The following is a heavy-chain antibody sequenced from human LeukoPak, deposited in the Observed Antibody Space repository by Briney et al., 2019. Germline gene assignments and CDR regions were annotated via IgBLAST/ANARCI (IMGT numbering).Heavy chain of an antibody. D-gene: IGHD3-3*01. CDR1: EXAFSSYE. Sequence: PGGPLRLSCAASEXAFSSYEVNWVRQAPGKGLEWVSYISSSGDTIYYADSVKGRFTISRDNAKNSLYLQLNSLRAEDTAVYYCARVPRSSRIPIFRWGQGTLVTVFS. CDR3: ARVPRSSRIPIFR. CDR2: ISSSGDTI. J-gene: IGHJ4*02. V-gene: IGHV3-48*03.